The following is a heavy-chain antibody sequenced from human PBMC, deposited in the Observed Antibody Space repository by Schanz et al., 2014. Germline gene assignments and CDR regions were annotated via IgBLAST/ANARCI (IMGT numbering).Heavy chain of an antibody. Sequence: QVQLVQSGAEMKKPGASVKVSCKASGYTFTGYYMHWVRQAPGQGLEWMGIINPSGGGTSYALRFQDRVTVTRNTSMSTAYIELHILTSEDTAVYYCARGRTFDYWGQGTLVTVSS. CDR2: INPSGGGT. CDR3: ARGRTFDY. J-gene: IGHJ4*02. CDR1: GYTFTGYY. V-gene: IGHV1-46*01.